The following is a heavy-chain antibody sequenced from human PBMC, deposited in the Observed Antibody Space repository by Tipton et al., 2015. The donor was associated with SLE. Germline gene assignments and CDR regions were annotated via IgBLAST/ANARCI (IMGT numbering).Heavy chain of an antibody. CDR3: ARGRGSSSSHYYYYYMDV. D-gene: IGHD6-6*01. J-gene: IGHJ6*03. V-gene: IGHV4-59*01. Sequence: TLSLTCSVSGGSISSYYWSWIRQPPGKGLEWIGYTYYSGSTNYNPSLKSRVTISVDTSKNQFSLKLSSVTAADTAVYYCARGRGSSSSHYYYYYMDVWGKGTTVTVSS. CDR1: GGSISSYY. CDR2: TYYSGST.